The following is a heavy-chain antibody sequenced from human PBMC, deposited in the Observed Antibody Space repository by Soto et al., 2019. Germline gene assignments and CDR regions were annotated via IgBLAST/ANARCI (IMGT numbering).Heavy chain of an antibody. J-gene: IGHJ6*03. CDR1: GGTFSSYT. CDR3: ARDDRRLLNYYYMDV. Sequence: QVQLVQSGAEVKKPGSSVKVSCKASGGTFSSYTISWVRQAPGQGLEWMGRIIPILGIANYAQKFQGRVTITADKSTSTAYMELSSLRSEDTAVYYCARDDRRLLNYYYMDVWGKGTTVTVSS. CDR2: IIPILGIA. V-gene: IGHV1-69*08.